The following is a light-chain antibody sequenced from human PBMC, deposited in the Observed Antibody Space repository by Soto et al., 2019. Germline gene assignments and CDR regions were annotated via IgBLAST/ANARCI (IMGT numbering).Light chain of an antibody. CDR1: QGIRND. CDR3: MQTIQLPLT. Sequence: AIQMTQSPSSLSASVGDRVTITCRASQGIRNDLGWYQQKPGKAPKLLIYKASNRFSGVPDRFSGSGSGTDFTLQISRVEAEDVGIYYCMQTIQLPLTFGGGTKVDIK. J-gene: IGKJ4*01. CDR2: KAS. V-gene: IGKV1-6*01.